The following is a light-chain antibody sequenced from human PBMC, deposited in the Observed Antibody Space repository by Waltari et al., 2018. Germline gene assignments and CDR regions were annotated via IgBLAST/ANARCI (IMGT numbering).Light chain of an antibody. J-gene: IGKJ2*01. CDR2: GAS. CDR1: QNVNSN. Sequence: LVLTQSPATLSVSPAETATLACRASQNVNSNLAWYQQKPGQAPRLLIYGASSTAPGIPARFSGSGSGTDFTLTISSLQSEDFAVYYCHQYNNWPPYTFGQGTKLEIK. V-gene: IGKV3-15*01. CDR3: HQYNNWPPYT.